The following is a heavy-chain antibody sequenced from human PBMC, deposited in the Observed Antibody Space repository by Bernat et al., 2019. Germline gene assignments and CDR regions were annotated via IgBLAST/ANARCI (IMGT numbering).Heavy chain of an antibody. D-gene: IGHD2-15*01. CDR1: GFTFSSYG. CDR3: AKEHFGWSGGTCYSGLPYYFGY. V-gene: IGHV3-23*01. Sequence: EVQLLESGGGLVQPGGSLRLSCAASGFTFSSYGMTWVRQAPGKGLEWVSAICGGGGNTYYADSVKGRFTISRDNSKNTLYLQMNSLRAEDTAIYYCAKEHFGWSGGTCYSGLPYYFGYWGQGTLLTVSS. J-gene: IGHJ4*02. CDR2: ICGGGGNT.